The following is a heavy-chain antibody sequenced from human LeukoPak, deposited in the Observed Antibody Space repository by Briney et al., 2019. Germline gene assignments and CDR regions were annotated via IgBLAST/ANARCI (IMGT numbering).Heavy chain of an antibody. D-gene: IGHD3-10*01. CDR2: IYYSGST. CDR3: ARNYYASGTYKYYYYYYMDV. CDR1: GGFISSYY. J-gene: IGHJ6*03. V-gene: IGHV4-59*01. Sequence: SETLSLTCTVSGGFISSYYWSWIRQPPGKGLEWIGYIYYSGSTDYNPSLKSRVTISLDTSKNQFSLNLSSVTAADTAVYYCARNYYASGTYKYYYYYYMDVWGKGTTVTVSS.